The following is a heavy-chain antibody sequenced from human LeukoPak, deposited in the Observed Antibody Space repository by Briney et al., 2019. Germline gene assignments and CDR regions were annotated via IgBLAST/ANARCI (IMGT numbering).Heavy chain of an antibody. D-gene: IGHD2-2*01. CDR1: GFTFNNYG. V-gene: IGHV3-30*18. Sequence: GGSLRLSCAASGFTFNNYGMHWVRQAPGKGLEWVAVISYDGRNIHYPDSVKGRFTISRDISTDTLWLQMDSLRIEDTAVYYCAKGPLRGTAAAIDYWGQGTLVTVSS. CDR2: ISYDGRNI. CDR3: AKGPLRGTAAAIDY. J-gene: IGHJ4*02.